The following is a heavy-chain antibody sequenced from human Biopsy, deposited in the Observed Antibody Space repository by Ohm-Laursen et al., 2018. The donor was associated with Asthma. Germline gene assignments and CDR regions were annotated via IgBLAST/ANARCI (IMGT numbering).Heavy chain of an antibody. D-gene: IGHD2-2*01. V-gene: IGHV1-69*13. J-gene: IGHJ4*02. CDR2: NNSFFGTT. Sequence: SVKASCKSLGGTFNTYVIGWARQAPGQGLEWMGGNNSFFGTTTYPQKFQNRVTISADDSTSTVYMELSSLRSEDTVVYYCARKAGSCISRTCYSLDFWGQGALVTVSS. CDR3: ARKAGSCISRTCYSLDF. CDR1: GGTFNTYV.